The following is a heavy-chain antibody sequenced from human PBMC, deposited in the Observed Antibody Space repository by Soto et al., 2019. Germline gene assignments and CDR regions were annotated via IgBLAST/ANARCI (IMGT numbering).Heavy chain of an antibody. Sequence: QVQLVQSGAEVRKPGASVKVSCKASGYTFSDYYIHWVRQAPGQGLEWMGWINPNSGGTKYAPKFKGGVTMTGDTSNTTAYMALTRLRSGDTAVYYWAREPATAKTEGVDFWGQGTLVTVSS. CDR3: AREPATAKTEGVDF. CDR1: GYTFSDYY. CDR2: INPNSGGT. V-gene: IGHV1-2*02. D-gene: IGHD1-1*01. J-gene: IGHJ4*02.